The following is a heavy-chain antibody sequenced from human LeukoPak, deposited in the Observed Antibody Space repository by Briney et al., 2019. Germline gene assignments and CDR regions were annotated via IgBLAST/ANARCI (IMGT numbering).Heavy chain of an antibody. CDR3: AKGSYYYMDV. Sequence: SETLSLTCTVSGGSISSYYWSWIRQPPGKGLEWIGYIYYSGSTNYNPSLKSRVTISVDTSKNQFSLKLSSVTAADTAVYYCAKGSYYYMDVWGKGPRSPSP. CDR1: GGSISSYY. V-gene: IGHV4-59*01. J-gene: IGHJ6*03. CDR2: IYYSGST.